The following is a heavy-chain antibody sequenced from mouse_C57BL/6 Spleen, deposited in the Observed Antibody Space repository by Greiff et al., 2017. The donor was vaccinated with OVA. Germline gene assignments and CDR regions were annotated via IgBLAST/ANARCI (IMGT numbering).Heavy chain of an antibody. D-gene: IGHD2-1*01. Sequence: EVKVVESGGDLVKPGGSLKLSCAASGFTFSSYGMSWVRQTPDKRLEWVATISSGGSYTYYPDSVKGRFTISRDNAKNTLYLQMSSLKSEDTAMYYCARQRGKDAMDYWGQGTSVTVSS. J-gene: IGHJ4*01. CDR2: ISSGGSYT. CDR1: GFTFSSYG. V-gene: IGHV5-6*01. CDR3: ARQRGKDAMDY.